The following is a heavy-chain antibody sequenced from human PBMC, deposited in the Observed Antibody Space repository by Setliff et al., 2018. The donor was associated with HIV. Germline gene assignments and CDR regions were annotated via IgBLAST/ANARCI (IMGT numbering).Heavy chain of an antibody. CDR1: GFTFGDYA. J-gene: IGHJ4*02. V-gene: IGHV3-49*03. D-gene: IGHD3-3*01. Sequence: GGSLRLSCTTSGFTFGDYAMSWFRQAPGKGLEWVGFIRRKGYGGTTDYAESVKGRFTISRDDSKSIAYLQLNSLKTEDTGVYYCSRDRERFAIFGVAVSLDYWGQGTLVTAPQ. CDR3: SRDRERFAIFGVAVSLDY. CDR2: IRRKGYGGTT.